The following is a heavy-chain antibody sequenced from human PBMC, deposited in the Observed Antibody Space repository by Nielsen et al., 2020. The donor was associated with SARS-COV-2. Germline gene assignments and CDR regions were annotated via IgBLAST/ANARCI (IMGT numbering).Heavy chain of an antibody. V-gene: IGHV3-7*01. CDR1: GFTFSSYW. CDR2: IKQDGSEK. D-gene: IGHD5-18*01. CDR3: ARDRSYGWEVYYYYYYGMDV. J-gene: IGHJ6*02. Sequence: GESLKISCAASGFTFSSYWMSWVRQAPGKGLEWVANIKQDGSEKYYVDSVKGRFTISRDNAKNSLYLQMNSLRAEDTAVYYCARDRSYGWEVYYYYYYGMDVWGQGTTVTVSS.